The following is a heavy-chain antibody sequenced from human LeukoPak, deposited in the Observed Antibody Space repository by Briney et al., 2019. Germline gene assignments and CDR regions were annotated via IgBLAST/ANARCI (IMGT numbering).Heavy chain of an antibody. CDR2: INSDGSST. V-gene: IGHV3-74*01. CDR3: ARDRAEFVVVVAAQKAPTNWFDP. D-gene: IGHD2-15*01. Sequence: GGSLRLSCAASGFTFSSYWMHWVRQAPGKGLVWVSRINSDGSSTSYADSVKGRFTISRGNAKNTLYLQMNSLRAEDTAVYYCARDRAEFVVVVAAQKAPTNWFDPWGQGTLVTVSS. J-gene: IGHJ5*02. CDR1: GFTFSSYW.